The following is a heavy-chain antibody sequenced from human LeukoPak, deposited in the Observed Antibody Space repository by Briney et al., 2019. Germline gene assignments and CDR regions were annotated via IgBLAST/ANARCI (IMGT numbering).Heavy chain of an antibody. Sequence: TGGSLRLSCAASGFTFSSYGMHWVRQAPGKGLEWVAFIRFDGSNEYSVDSVKGRFTISRDNSKKTLYLQMNSLRTEDTALYYCAKSRSSWQQLAFFDYWGQGTLATVSS. J-gene: IGHJ4*02. CDR1: GFTFSSYG. D-gene: IGHD6-13*01. CDR3: AKSRSSWQQLAFFDY. V-gene: IGHV3-30*02. CDR2: IRFDGSNE.